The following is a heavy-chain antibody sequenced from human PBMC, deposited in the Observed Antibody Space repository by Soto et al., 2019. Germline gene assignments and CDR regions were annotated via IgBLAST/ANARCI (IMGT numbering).Heavy chain of an antibody. CDR1: GGSFSGYY. CDR3: AAQLKPTMTVYWYLDL. J-gene: IGHJ2*01. CDR2: INHSGST. V-gene: IGHV4-34*01. Sequence: SQTLSLTCAVYGGSFSGYYWSWISQPPGKGLEWIGEINHSGSTNFNPSLKSRVSISVDTSKKQFSLKLSSVTAADTAVYYCAAQLKPTMTVYWYLDLWGRGTLVTVS. D-gene: IGHD4-17*01.